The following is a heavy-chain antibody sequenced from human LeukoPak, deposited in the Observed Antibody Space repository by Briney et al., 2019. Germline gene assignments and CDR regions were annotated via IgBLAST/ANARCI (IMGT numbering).Heavy chain of an antibody. CDR2: INHSGST. J-gene: IGHJ4*02. CDR3: ARHFPVLRYFDWLYYFDY. V-gene: IGHV4-34*01. Sequence: SETLSLTCAVYSGSFSGYYWNWIRQPPGKGLEWIGEINHSGSTNYNPSLKSRVTISVDTSKNQFSLKLSSVTAADTAVYYCARHFPVLRYFDWLYYFDYWGQGTLVTVSS. CDR1: SGSFSGYY. D-gene: IGHD3-9*01.